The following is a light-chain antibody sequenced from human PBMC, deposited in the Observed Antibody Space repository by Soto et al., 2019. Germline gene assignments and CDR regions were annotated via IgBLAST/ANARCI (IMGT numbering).Light chain of an antibody. CDR3: QQLNSYPIT. Sequence: DIQLTQSPSFLSASVVDRVTITCRASQGISSYLAWYQQKPGKAPKLLIYAASTLQSGVPSRFSGSGSGTEFTLTISSLQPEDFATYYCQQLNSYPITIGQATRLEIK. CDR1: QGISSY. J-gene: IGKJ5*01. CDR2: AAS. V-gene: IGKV1-9*01.